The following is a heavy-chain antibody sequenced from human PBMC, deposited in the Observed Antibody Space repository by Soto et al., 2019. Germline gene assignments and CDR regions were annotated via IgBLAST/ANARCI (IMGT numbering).Heavy chain of an antibody. J-gene: IGHJ4*02. Sequence: EVQLVESGGGLVKPGGSLRLSCAASGFTFSSYSMNWVRQAPGKGLEWVSSISSSSSYIYYADSVKGRFTISRDNAKNSLYLQMNSLRAEDTAVYYCARGEQLVRLTPEYYFDYWGQGTLVTVSS. D-gene: IGHD6-6*01. CDR2: ISSSSSYI. CDR3: ARGEQLVRLTPEYYFDY. V-gene: IGHV3-21*01. CDR1: GFTFSSYS.